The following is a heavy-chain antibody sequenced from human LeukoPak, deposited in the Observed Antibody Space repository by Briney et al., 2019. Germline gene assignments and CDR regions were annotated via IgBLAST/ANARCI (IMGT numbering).Heavy chain of an antibody. CDR1: GYTFTGNH. CDR2: INPNSGGT. CDR3: ARGGSTDSIHSCGGNCYFLDY. V-gene: IGHV1-2*02. D-gene: IGHD2-21*02. Sequence: ASVKVSCKSSGYTFTGNHMHWVRQAPGQGLEWMGWINPNSGGTNYAQKFQGRVIMTRDTSISTAYMELSRLGSDDTAVYYCARGGSTDSIHSCGGNCYFLDYWGQGTLVTVSS. J-gene: IGHJ4*02.